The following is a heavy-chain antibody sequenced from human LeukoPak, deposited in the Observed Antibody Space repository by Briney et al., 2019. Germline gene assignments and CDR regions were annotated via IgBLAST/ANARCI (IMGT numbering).Heavy chain of an antibody. CDR1: GFTVSSNY. CDR2: IYSGGST. Sequence: GGSLRLSCAASGFTVSSNYMSWVRQAPGKGLEWVSVIYSGGSTYYADSVKGRFTISRDNSKNTLYLQMNSLRAEDTAVYYCAREYSGYGGFFDYWGQGTLVTVSS. J-gene: IGHJ4*02. CDR3: AREYSGYGGFFDY. D-gene: IGHD5-12*01. V-gene: IGHV3-53*01.